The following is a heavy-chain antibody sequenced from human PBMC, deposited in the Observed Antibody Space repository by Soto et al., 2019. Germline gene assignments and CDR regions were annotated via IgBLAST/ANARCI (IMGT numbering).Heavy chain of an antibody. D-gene: IGHD6-13*01. Sequence: GGSLRLSCAASGFTFSSYAMSWVRQAPGKGLEWVSAISGSGGSTYYADSVKGRFTISRDNSKNTLYLQMNSLRADDTAVYYCAKVSSSSVPMVRVYYYYGMDVLGEGTTVTVSS. CDR2: ISGSGGST. J-gene: IGHJ6*04. V-gene: IGHV3-23*01. CDR3: AKVSSSSVPMVRVYYYYGMDV. CDR1: GFTFSSYA.